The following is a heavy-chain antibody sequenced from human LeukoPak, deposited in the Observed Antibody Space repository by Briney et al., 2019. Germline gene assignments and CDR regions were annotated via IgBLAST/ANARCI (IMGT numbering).Heavy chain of an antibody. CDR1: GFTFSSYG. Sequence: GGSLRLSCAASGFTFSSYGMHWVRQAPGKGLEWVAFIRYDGSNKYYADSVKGRFTTSRDNSKNTLYLQMNSLRAEDTAVYYCAKEGCSSTGCYGQFDYWGQGTLVTVSS. CDR2: IRYDGSNK. J-gene: IGHJ4*02. D-gene: IGHD2-2*01. V-gene: IGHV3-30*02. CDR3: AKEGCSSTGCYGQFDY.